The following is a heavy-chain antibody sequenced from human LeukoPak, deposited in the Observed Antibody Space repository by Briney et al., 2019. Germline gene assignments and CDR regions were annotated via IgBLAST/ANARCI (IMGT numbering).Heavy chain of an antibody. CDR1: GFTFSSNY. CDR2: IYSGGST. D-gene: IGHD3-16*02. CDR3: ARDLTYDYVWGSYRYSDY. J-gene: IGHJ4*02. V-gene: IGHV3-53*01. Sequence: GGSLRLSCAASGFTFSSNYMSWVRQAPGKGLEWVSVIYSGGSTYYSDSVKGRFTISRDNSKNTLYLQMNSLRAEDTAGYYCARDLTYDYVWGSYRYSDYWGQGTLVTVSS.